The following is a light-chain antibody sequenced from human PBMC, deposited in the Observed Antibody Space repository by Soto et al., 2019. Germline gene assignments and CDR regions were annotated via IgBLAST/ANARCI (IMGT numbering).Light chain of an antibody. J-gene: IGKJ1*01. CDR3: QQSFNTAAWT. CDR1: QTISAY. V-gene: IGKV1-39*01. CDR2: SIS. Sequence: DIQVTQSPSSLSASVGDRVNMTCRASQTISAYLNWYQHKVGKAPKLLVYSISTLHSGVPSRFSGRRSGTDYTLTINSLQPEDAATYYCQQSFNTAAWTFGQGTKVEIK.